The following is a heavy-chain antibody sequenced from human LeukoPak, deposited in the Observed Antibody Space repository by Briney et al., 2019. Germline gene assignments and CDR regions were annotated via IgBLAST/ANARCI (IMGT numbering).Heavy chain of an antibody. J-gene: IGHJ3*02. Sequence: ASVKVSCKASGYTFTSYYMHWVRQVPGQGLEWMGIINPTGDSTTYAQKFQGRITMTRDTSTSTVYMELSSLRSEDTAVYYCARPNGLDALDICGQGTMVTVSS. CDR3: ARPNGLDALDI. V-gene: IGHV1-46*01. CDR1: GYTFTSYY. CDR2: INPTGDST. D-gene: IGHD3/OR15-3a*01.